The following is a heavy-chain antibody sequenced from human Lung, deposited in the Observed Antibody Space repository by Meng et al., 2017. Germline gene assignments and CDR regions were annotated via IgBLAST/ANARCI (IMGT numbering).Heavy chain of an antibody. CDR1: GGSFSDYY. J-gene: IGHJ4*02. CDR3: ARGPTTMAHDFDY. CDR2: INHSGST. D-gene: IGHD4-11*01. V-gene: IGHV4-34*01. Sequence: QGQLQPWGVGLLKPSETLSLTCVVSGGSFSDYYWSWIRQPPGKGLEWIGEINHSGSTNYNPSLESRATISVDTSQNNLSLKLSSVTAADSAVYYCARGPTTMAHDFDYWGQGTLVTVAS.